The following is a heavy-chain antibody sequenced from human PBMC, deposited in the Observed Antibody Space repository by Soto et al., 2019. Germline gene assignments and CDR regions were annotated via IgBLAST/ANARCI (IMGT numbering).Heavy chain of an antibody. CDR1: GGTFSSYA. Sequence: GASVKVSCKASGGTFSSYAISWVRQAPGQGLEWMGGIIPIFGTANYAQKFQGRVTITADESTSTAYMELSSLRSEDTAVYYCARVPYYDFWSGHTTYYYYYGMDVWGQGTTVTVSS. V-gene: IGHV1-69*13. CDR3: ARVPYYDFWSGHTTYYYYYGMDV. J-gene: IGHJ6*02. D-gene: IGHD3-3*01. CDR2: IIPIFGTA.